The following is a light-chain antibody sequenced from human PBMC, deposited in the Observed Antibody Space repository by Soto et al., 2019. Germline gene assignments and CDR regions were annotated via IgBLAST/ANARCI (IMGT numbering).Light chain of an antibody. J-gene: IGKJ5*01. CDR1: QSISSW. CDR3: QPYQSYAIT. V-gene: IGKV1-5*03. Sequence: DIQMTQSPSTLSASVGDRVTITCRASQSISSWLAWYQQKPGKAPKLLIYKASSLESGVPSRFSGSGSGTEFTLTISSLQADDFASERVQPYQSYAITCAEGTRLEIK. CDR2: KAS.